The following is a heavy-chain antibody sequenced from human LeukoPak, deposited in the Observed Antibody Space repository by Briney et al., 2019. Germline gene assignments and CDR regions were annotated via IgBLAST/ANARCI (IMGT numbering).Heavy chain of an antibody. D-gene: IGHD2-2*01. CDR1: GGTFSSYA. CDR3: ARGGVVPAAMISSAFDY. Sequence: SVKVSCKASGGTFSSYAISWVRQAPGQGLEWMGGIIPIFGTANYAQKFQGRVTITADKSTSTAYMELSSLRSEDTAVYYCARGGVVPAAMISSAFDYWGQGTLVTVSS. V-gene: IGHV1-69*06. J-gene: IGHJ4*02. CDR2: IIPIFGTA.